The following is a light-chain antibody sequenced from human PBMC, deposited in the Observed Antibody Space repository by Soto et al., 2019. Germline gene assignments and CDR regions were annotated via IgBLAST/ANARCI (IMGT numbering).Light chain of an antibody. CDR1: QSVSSN. V-gene: IGKV3-15*01. Sequence: EIVMTQSPATLSVSPGERATLSCRASQSVSSNLAWYQQKPGQAPRLLIYGASTRSTGIPARFSVSGSGTELTLTIISLQSEDFAVYFCQQYNNWPRRTFGQGTKVEIK. CDR2: GAS. CDR3: QQYNNWPRRT. J-gene: IGKJ1*01.